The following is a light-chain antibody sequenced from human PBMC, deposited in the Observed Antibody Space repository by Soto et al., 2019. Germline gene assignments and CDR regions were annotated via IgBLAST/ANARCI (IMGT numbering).Light chain of an antibody. Sequence: AIQLTQSPSSLSAFVGDRVTISCRASQDIRNDLGWYQQKPGKAPKLLIYAASKLQSGVPSRFSGSGSGTDFTLTISSLQPEDFATYYCLQDYIYPWTFGQGTKVEIK. V-gene: IGKV1-6*01. CDR1: QDIRND. J-gene: IGKJ1*01. CDR3: LQDYIYPWT. CDR2: AAS.